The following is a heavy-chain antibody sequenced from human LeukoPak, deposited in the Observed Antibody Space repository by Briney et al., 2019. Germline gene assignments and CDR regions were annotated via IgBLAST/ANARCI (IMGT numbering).Heavy chain of an antibody. J-gene: IGHJ5*02. CDR3: ARVRYCSSSSCXEWFDP. CDR1: GYTFTGYY. V-gene: IGHV1-2*02. D-gene: IGHD2-15*01. Sequence: GASVKVSCKASGYTFTGYYMHWVRQAPGQGLEWMGWINPNSGGTYFAQKFQGRVTMTRDTSISTAYMELSSLRSEDTAVYYCARVRYCSSSSCXEWFDPWGQGTLVTVSS. CDR2: INPNSGGT.